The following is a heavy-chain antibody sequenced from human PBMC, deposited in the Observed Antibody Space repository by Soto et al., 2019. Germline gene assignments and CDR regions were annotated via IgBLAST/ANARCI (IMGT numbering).Heavy chain of an antibody. J-gene: IGHJ5*02. Sequence: ASVKVSCKASGYTFTSYGISWVRQAPGQGLEWMGWISAYNGNTNYAQKLQGRVTMTTDTSTSTAYMELRSLRSDDTAVYYCARDGSSSWYRENWFDPWGQGTLVTVSS. D-gene: IGHD6-13*01. CDR1: GYTFTSYG. CDR3: ARDGSSSWYRENWFDP. CDR2: ISAYNGNT. V-gene: IGHV1-18*01.